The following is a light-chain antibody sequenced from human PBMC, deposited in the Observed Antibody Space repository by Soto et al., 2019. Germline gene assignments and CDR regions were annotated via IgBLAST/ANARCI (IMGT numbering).Light chain of an antibody. CDR3: LQDYNYPMWT. V-gene: IGKV1-6*01. CDR2: SAS. CDR1: QGIRND. J-gene: IGKJ1*01. Sequence: ALQMTQSPSSLSASVGDRVTITCRASQGIRNDLGWYQQKPGKAPKLLIYSASSLQSGVPSRFSGSGSGTDFTLTISSLQPEDFATYYCLQDYNYPMWTFGQGTKVEIK.